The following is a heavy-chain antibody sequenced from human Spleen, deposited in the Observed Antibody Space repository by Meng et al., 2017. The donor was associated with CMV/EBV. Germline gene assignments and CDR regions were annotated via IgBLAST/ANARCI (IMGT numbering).Heavy chain of an antibody. CDR3: ARGPESEGILDYFDY. CDR2: IIPIFGTP. CDR1: GGAISDFA. J-gene: IGHJ4*02. D-gene: IGHD3-3*01. Sequence: GGAISDFAIGWVRLAPGQGHEWMGGIIPIFGTPNYAQEFQGRVTITTDESTSTAYMELSGLSSEDTAMYCYARGPESEGILDYFDYWGQGTLVTVSS. V-gene: IGHV1-69*05.